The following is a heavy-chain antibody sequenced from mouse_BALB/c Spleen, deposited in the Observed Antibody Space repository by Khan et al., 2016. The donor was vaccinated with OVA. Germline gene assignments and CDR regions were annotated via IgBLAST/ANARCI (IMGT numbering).Heavy chain of an antibody. D-gene: IGHD2-14*01. V-gene: IGHV2-6-4*01. J-gene: IGHJ4*01. CDR3: ARAYYRYDGYYAMDY. CDR1: GFSLSRYN. Sequence: QVQLKESGPGLVAPSQSLSITCTVSGFSLSRYNIHWVRQPPGKGLEWLGMIWGGGGTDYNSPLKSRLSISKDNSTSQVFLKMNSLQTDDTAMYYCARAYYRYDGYYAMDYWGQGTSVTVSS. CDR2: IWGGGGT.